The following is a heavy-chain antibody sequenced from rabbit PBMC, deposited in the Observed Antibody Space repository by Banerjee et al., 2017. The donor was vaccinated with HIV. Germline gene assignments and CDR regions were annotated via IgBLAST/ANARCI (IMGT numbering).Heavy chain of an antibody. J-gene: IGHJ4*01. CDR3: ARSNTGYYSLFGL. Sequence: QEQLEESGGDLVKPEGSLTLTCTASGFSFNNNYVMCWVRQAPGKGLEWIGCIDSNDRTYYASWAKGRFTISKTSSTTVTLQMTGLTAADTATYFCARSNTGYYSLFGLWGPGTLVTVS. CDR2: IDSNDRT. D-gene: IGHD1-1*01. V-gene: IGHV1S45*01. CDR1: GFSFNNNYV.